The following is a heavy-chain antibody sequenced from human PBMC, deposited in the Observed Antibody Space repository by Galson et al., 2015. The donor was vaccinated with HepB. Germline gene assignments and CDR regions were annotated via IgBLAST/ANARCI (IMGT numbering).Heavy chain of an antibody. Sequence: SLRLSCAASGFTFSSYNMNWVRQAPGKGLEWVSYISSSSSTIYYADSVKGRFTVSGDNAKNSLYLQMNSLRAEDTAVYYCSRDRGGSGSYLSYYYDMDVWGQGTTVTVSS. CDR1: GFTFSSYN. V-gene: IGHV3-48*04. CDR2: ISSSSSTI. D-gene: IGHD3-10*01. CDR3: SRDRGGSGSYLSYYYDMDV. J-gene: IGHJ6*02.